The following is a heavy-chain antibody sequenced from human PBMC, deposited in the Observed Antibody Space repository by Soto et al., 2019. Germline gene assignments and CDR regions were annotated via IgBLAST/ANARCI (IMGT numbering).Heavy chain of an antibody. CDR1: GFPFSSYS. D-gene: IGHD3-22*01. CDR2: ISSSSSTI. V-gene: IGHV3-48*01. J-gene: IGHJ4*02. Sequence: EVQLVESGGGLVQPGGSLRLSCAASGFPFSSYSMNWVRQAPGKGLEWVSYISSSSSTIYYADSVKGRFTISRDNAKNSLYLQMNSLRAEDTAVYYCAREETYDSPDLRFDYWGQGTLVTVSS. CDR3: AREETYDSPDLRFDY.